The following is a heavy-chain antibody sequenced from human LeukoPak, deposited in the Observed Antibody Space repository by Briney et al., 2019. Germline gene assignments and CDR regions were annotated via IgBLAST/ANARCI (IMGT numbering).Heavy chain of an antibody. CDR2: MNPNSGNT. D-gene: IGHD6-19*01. CDR3: ARSTHSSGWDY. CDR1: GYTFTSYD. Sequence: ASVKVSCKASGYTFTSYDINWVRQATGQELEWMGWMNPNSGNTGYAQKFQGRVTITRNTSISTAYMELSSLRSEDTAVYYCARSTHSSGWDYWGQGTLVTVSS. V-gene: IGHV1-8*01. J-gene: IGHJ4*02.